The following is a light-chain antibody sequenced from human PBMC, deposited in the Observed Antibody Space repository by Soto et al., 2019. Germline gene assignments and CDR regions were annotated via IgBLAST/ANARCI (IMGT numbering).Light chain of an antibody. CDR1: QRISDY. CDR3: QQTYSNFWT. J-gene: IGKJ1*01. Sequence: DIQMTQSPSSLSASVGDRVTITCRASQRISDYLNWYQQKPGKAPKLLISATSTLQSGVPSRFSGSGSATDFTLTISSLQPEDFATYYCQQTYSNFWTFGQGTKVEIK. V-gene: IGKV1-39*01. CDR2: ATS.